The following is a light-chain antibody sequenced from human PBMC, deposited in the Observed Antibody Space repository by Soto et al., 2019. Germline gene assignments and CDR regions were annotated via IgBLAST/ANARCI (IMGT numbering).Light chain of an antibody. J-gene: IGKJ1*01. Sequence: EIVLTQSPGTLSLSPGERATLPCRASQSVSSSSLARYQQKPGQAPRLLIYGASSRATGIPDRFSGSGSGTDFTLTISRLEPADFAVYYCQQYGSSPRTFGQGTKV. CDR1: QSVSSSS. CDR3: QQYGSSPRT. V-gene: IGKV3-20*01. CDR2: GAS.